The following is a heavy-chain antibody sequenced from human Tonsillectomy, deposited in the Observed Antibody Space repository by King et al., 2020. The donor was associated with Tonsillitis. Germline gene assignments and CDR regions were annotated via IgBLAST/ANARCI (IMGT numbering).Heavy chain of an antibody. J-gene: IGHJ6*02. CDR3: ANSYYPSYGDYNRYGMDV. CDR1: GFTFSSYG. Sequence: VQLVESGGGVVQPGGSLRLSCAASGFTFSSYGMHWVRQAPGKGLEWVAVISYDGSNKYYAESLKGRFIISRDNSKNTLYLQMNRLRAEDTAVYYCANSYYPSYGDYNRYGMDVWGQGTTVTVSS. D-gene: IGHD4-17*01. V-gene: IGHV3-30*18. CDR2: ISYDGSNK.